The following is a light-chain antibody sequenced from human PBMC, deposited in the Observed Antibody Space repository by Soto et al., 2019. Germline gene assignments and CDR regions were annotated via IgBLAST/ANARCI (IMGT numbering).Light chain of an antibody. Sequence: QLVLTQPPSVSAAPGQTVTVSCSGNSSNIGNSYVSWYQQFPGTAPRLLIYDDNKRPSGIRDRFSGSKSGTSATLAITGLKTGDEAVYYGGTWDSSLTNGLSVFGGGTKLTVL. V-gene: IGLV1-51*01. CDR1: SSNIGNSY. CDR3: GTWDSSLTNGLSV. CDR2: DDN. J-gene: IGLJ3*02.